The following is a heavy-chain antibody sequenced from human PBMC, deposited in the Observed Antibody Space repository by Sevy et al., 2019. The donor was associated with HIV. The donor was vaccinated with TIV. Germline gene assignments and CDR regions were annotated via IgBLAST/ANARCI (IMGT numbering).Heavy chain of an antibody. CDR1: GFTFSSYG. Sequence: GGSLRLSCAASGFTFSSYGMHWFRQAPGKGLEWVAVIWYDGSNKFYADSVKGRFTISRDNSKNTLYLQMNSLRAEDTAVYYCARGNLISIAAAGYFDYWSQRTLVTVSS. V-gene: IGHV3-33*01. D-gene: IGHD6-13*01. CDR2: IWYDGSNK. J-gene: IGHJ4*02. CDR3: ARGNLISIAAAGYFDY.